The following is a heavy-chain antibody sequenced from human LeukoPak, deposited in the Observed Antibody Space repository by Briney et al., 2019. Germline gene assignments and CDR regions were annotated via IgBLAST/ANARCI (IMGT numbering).Heavy chain of an antibody. Sequence: GGSLRLSCAASGFTFSDYYMNWVRQAPGKGLEWVSSISTSTNYIYYADSVKGRFTISRDNSNHMLYLQMNSLIAEDTAIYYCAKDDDWLRFEHWGRGTPVSVSS. D-gene: IGHD5-12*01. V-gene: IGHV3-21*04. CDR1: GFTFSDYY. CDR3: AKDDDWLRFEH. J-gene: IGHJ4*02. CDR2: ISTSTNYI.